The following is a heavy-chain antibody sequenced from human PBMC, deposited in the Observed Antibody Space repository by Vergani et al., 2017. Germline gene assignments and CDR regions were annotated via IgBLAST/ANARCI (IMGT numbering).Heavy chain of an antibody. CDR3: AKACSFNSGSLQYNFYLDL. Sequence: QVQLAESGGGRVQPGRSPRLSCAAPGFSFSSHAIHWVRQAPGKGLEWVAVISNDVSKKYYADSVKGRFTISRDNSKNTLDLQMNSLRTQDTAVYYCAKACSFNSGSLQYNFYLDLWGKRPTVTVS. V-gene: IGHV3-30*18. D-gene: IGHD3-10*01. CDR1: GFSFSSHA. J-gene: IGHJ6*03. CDR2: ISNDVSKK.